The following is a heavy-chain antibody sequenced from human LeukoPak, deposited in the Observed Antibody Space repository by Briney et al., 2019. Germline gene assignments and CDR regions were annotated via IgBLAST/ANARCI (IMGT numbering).Heavy chain of an antibody. J-gene: IGHJ5*02. Sequence: SETLSLTCTVSGGSISSSSYYWGWIRQPPGKGLEWIGSICYSGSTYYNPSLKSRVTISVDTSKNQFSLKLSSVTAADTAVYYCASQEYYYDSSGYANWFDPWGQGTLVTVSS. D-gene: IGHD3-22*01. CDR3: ASQEYYYDSSGYANWFDP. V-gene: IGHV4-39*01. CDR1: GGSISSSSYY. CDR2: ICYSGST.